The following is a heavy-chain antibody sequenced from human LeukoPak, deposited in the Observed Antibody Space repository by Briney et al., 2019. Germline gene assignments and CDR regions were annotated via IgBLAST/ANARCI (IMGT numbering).Heavy chain of an antibody. Sequence: SSVKVSCKASGGTFSSYAISWVRQAPGQGLEWMGGIIPIFGTANYAQKFQGRVTITADESTSTAYMELSSLRSEDTAVYYRARAITIFGVVINYYYYYYMDVWGKGTTVTVSS. CDR1: GGTFSSYA. J-gene: IGHJ6*03. CDR3: ARAITIFGVVINYYYYYYMDV. CDR2: IIPIFGTA. V-gene: IGHV1-69*01. D-gene: IGHD3-3*01.